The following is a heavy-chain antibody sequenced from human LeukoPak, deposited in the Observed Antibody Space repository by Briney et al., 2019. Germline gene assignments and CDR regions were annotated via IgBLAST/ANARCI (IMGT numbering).Heavy chain of an antibody. CDR3: ASNQYYYDSSGYYHDVFDY. CDR1: GYTFTSYG. V-gene: IGHV1-18*01. J-gene: IGHJ4*02. Sequence: ASVKVSCKASGYTFTSYGISWVRQAPGQGLEWMGWISAYNGNTNYAQKLQGRVTMTTDTSTSTAYMELRSLRSDDTAVYYCASNQYYYDSSGYYHDVFDYWGQGTLVTVSS. CDR2: ISAYNGNT. D-gene: IGHD3-22*01.